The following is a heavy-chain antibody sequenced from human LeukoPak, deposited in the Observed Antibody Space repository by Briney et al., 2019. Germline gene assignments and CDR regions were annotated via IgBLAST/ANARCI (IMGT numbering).Heavy chain of an antibody. Sequence: GGSLRLSCAASGFTFSDYYMSWIRQAPGKGPEWVSYISSSGSTIYYADSVKGRFTISRDSAKNSLYLQMNSLRAEDTAVYYCARDVPDIAVVPAALSGISVRYYYYMDVWGKGTTVTVSS. CDR1: GFTFSDYY. J-gene: IGHJ6*03. CDR2: ISSSGSTI. V-gene: IGHV3-11*01. CDR3: ARDVPDIAVVPAALSGISVRYYYYMDV. D-gene: IGHD2-2*01.